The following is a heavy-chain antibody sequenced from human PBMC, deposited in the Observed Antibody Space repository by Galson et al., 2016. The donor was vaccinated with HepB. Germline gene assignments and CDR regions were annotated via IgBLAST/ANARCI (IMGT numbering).Heavy chain of an antibody. CDR3: TRVSFLGRGLTN. CDR2: TYYRSKWYN. CDR1: GDSVSSHIAA. V-gene: IGHV6-1*01. Sequence: CAISGDSVSSHIAAWNWIRQSPSRGLEWLGRTYYRSKWYNDYVPSVKSRITISPDTSKNQFSLQLKSVTPEDTAVYYCTRVSFLGRGLTNWGQGILVPVSS. D-gene: IGHD3/OR15-3a*01. J-gene: IGHJ4*02.